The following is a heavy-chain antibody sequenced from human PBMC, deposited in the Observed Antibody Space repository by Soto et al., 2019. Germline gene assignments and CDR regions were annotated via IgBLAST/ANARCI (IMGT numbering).Heavy chain of an antibody. CDR3: ARDLGYCSSTSCYDYYYYYMDV. Sequence: APVKVSCKASGYTFTDYTMHWVRQAPGQRLEWMGWINAVNGNTKYSQKFQGRVTITRDTSASTAYMELSSLRSEDTAVYYCARDLGYCSSTSCYDYYYYYMDVWGKGTTVTVSS. V-gene: IGHV1-3*01. J-gene: IGHJ6*03. D-gene: IGHD2-2*01. CDR1: GYTFTDYT. CDR2: INAVNGNT.